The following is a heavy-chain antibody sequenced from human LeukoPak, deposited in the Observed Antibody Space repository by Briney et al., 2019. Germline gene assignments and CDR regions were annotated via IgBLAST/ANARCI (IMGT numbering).Heavy chain of an antibody. D-gene: IGHD2-2*02. CDR3: ARDRPGRYCSTTSCFTAAPFAP. CDR1: GGTFTSYA. J-gene: IGHJ5*02. V-gene: IGHV1-69*13. Sequence: GASVKVSCKASGGTFTSYAISWVRQAPGQGLEWMGRIIPIFATANYAQNIQSRVTISADESTSRAYMELSSLRSEDTAVYYCARDRPGRYCSTTSCFTAAPFAPWGQGTLVTVSS. CDR2: IIPIFATA.